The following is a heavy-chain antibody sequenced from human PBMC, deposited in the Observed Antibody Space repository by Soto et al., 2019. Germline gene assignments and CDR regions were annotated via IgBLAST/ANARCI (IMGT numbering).Heavy chain of an antibody. CDR2: ISAYNGGT. CDR3: ARDLDYSTSICAY. CDR1: GYTFTNHG. D-gene: IGHD4-4*01. Sequence: ASVKVSCKTSGYTFTNHGVSWVRQAPGQGLEWMGWISAYNGGTDYAQKFQDRVTMTKDTSTNTVFMELRSLRSDDTAVYYCARDLDYSTSICAYWGQGTPVTVSS. J-gene: IGHJ4*02. V-gene: IGHV1-18*04.